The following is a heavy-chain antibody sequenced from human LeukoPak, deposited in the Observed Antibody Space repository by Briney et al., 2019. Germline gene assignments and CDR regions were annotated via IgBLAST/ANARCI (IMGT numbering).Heavy chain of an antibody. D-gene: IGHD3-10*01. CDR3: ARDGGSGGYGMDV. CDR1: GYIFSSYG. Sequence: GASVKVSRKGSGYIFSSYGISWVRQAPGQGLEWMGWISTYNGNTNYAQKLQGRVTMTTDTSTTTAYMELRSLRYDDTAVYYCARDGGSGGYGMDVWGQGTTVSVSS. V-gene: IGHV1-18*01. CDR2: ISTYNGNT. J-gene: IGHJ6*02.